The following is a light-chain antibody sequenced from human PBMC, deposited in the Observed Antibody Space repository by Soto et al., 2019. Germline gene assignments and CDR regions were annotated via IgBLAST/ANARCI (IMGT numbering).Light chain of an antibody. CDR1: QSVDIY. CDR2: DAS. J-gene: IGKJ5*01. CDR3: QQRSNLPPT. Sequence: EIVLTKSPATLSLSPWERATLSCRASQSVDIYLAWYRQIPGQAPRILIYDASNRATGIPDRFSGGGSGTDFTITISRLEPEELAIDDGQQRSNLPPTFGQGTRLEIK. V-gene: IGKV3-11*01.